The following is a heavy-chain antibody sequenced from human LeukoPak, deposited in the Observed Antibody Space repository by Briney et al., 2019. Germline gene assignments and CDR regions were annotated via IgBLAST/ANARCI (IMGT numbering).Heavy chain of an antibody. CDR1: GFTFSSYG. CDR3: AKLEWDPKTPFDY. J-gene: IGHJ4*02. D-gene: IGHD1-26*01. CDR2: ISGSGGST. V-gene: IGHV3-23*01. Sequence: GGSLRLSCAASGFTFSSYGMSWVRQAPGKGLEWVSAISGSGGSTYYADSVKGRFTISRDNSKNTLYLQMNSLRAEDTAVYYCAKLEWDPKTPFDYWGQGTLVTVSS.